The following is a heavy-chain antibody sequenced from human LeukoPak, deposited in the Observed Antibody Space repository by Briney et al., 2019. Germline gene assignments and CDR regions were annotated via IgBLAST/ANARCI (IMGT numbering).Heavy chain of an antibody. V-gene: IGHV1-2*02. CDR2: INPNSGGT. CDR3: ARDILVDDAFDI. CDR1: GYTFTGYY. J-gene: IGHJ3*02. D-gene: IGHD2-2*01. Sequence: GASVKVSCKASGYTFTGYYMHWVRQAPGQGLEWMGWINPNSGGTNYAQKFQGRVTMTRDTSISTAYMEVSRLRSDDTAVYYCARDILVDDAFDIWGQGTMVTVSS.